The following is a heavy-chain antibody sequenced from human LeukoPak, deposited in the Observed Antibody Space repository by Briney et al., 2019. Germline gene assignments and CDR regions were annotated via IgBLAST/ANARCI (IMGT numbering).Heavy chain of an antibody. CDR1: GGSFSGYY. V-gene: IGHV4-34*01. CDR2: INHSGST. J-gene: IGHJ5*02. CDR3: ARYSYGYSFWFDP. Sequence: SETLSLTCAVYGGSFSGYYWSWIRQPPGKGLEWIGEINHSGSTNYNPSLKSRVTISVDTSKNQFSLKLSSVTAADTAVYYCARYSYGYSFWFDPWGQGTPVTVSS. D-gene: IGHD5-18*01.